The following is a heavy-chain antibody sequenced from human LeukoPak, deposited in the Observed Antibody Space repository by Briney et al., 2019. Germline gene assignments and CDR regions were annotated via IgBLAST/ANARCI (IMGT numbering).Heavy chain of an antibody. CDR2: IYYSGST. V-gene: IGHV4-59*01. CDR3: AREVEEGGAFDI. Sequence: PSETLSLTCAVYGGSFSGYYWSWIRQPPGKGLEWIGYIYYSGSTNYNPSLKSRVTISVDTSKNQFSLKLSSVTAADTAVYYCAREVEEGGAFDIWGQGTMVTVSS. CDR1: GGSFSGYY. D-gene: IGHD2-15*01. J-gene: IGHJ3*02.